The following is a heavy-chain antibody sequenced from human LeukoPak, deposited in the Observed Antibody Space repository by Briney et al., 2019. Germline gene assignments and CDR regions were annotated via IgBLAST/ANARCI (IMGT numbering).Heavy chain of an antibody. J-gene: IGHJ4*02. CDR2: ISSSSTI. CDR3: ARGSTYYDSSGQVPFDY. Sequence: GGSLRLSCAASGFTFSSYSMNWVRQAPGKGLEWVSYISSSSTIYYADSVKGRFTISRDNGKNTLYLQMNSLRAEDTAVYYCARGSTYYDSSGQVPFDYWGQGTLVTVSS. CDR1: GFTFSSYS. D-gene: IGHD3-22*01. V-gene: IGHV3-48*01.